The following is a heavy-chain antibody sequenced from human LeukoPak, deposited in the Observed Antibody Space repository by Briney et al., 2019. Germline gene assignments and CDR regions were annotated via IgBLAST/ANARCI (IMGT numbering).Heavy chain of an antibody. Sequence: PGGSLRLSCAASGFTVSSNYMSWVRQAPGKGLEWVSVIYSGGSTYYADSVMGRFTISRDNSKNTLYLQMNSLRAEDTAVYYCARAYSSGTPAFDIWGQGTMVTVSS. CDR3: ARAYSSGTPAFDI. CDR2: IYSGGST. V-gene: IGHV3-66*01. CDR1: GFTVSSNY. J-gene: IGHJ3*02. D-gene: IGHD6-19*01.